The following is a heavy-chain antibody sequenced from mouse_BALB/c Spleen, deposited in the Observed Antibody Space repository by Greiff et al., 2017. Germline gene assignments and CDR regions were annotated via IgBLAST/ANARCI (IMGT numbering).Heavy chain of an antibody. CDR1: GFSLTGYG. V-gene: IGHV2-6-7*01. Sequence: QVQLKESGPGLVAPSQSLSITCTVSGFSLTGYGVNWVRQPPGKGLEWLGMIWGDGSTDYNSALKSRLSISKDNSKSQVFLKMNSLQTDDTARYYCARDGGYDGGYFDYWGQGTTLTVSS. J-gene: IGHJ2*01. D-gene: IGHD2-14*01. CDR3: ARDGGYDGGYFDY. CDR2: IWGDGST.